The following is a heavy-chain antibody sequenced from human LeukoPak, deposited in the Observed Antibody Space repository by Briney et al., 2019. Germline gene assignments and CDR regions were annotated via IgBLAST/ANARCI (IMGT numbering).Heavy chain of an antibody. CDR1: GFIFSSYS. CDR2: ISTSSTTI. D-gene: IGHD3-10*01. J-gene: IGHJ4*02. V-gene: IGHV3-48*01. Sequence: PGGSLRLSCAASGFIFSSYSMNWVRQPPGKGLEWVSYISTSSTTIYYADSVKGRFTISRDNAKNSLYLQMNSLRAEDTAVYYCARSWFGEPYYFDHWGQGTLVTVSS. CDR3: ARSWFGEPYYFDH.